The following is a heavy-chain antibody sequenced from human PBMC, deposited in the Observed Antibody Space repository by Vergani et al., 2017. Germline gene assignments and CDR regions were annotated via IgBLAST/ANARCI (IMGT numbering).Heavy chain of an antibody. Sequence: QVQLQESGPGLVKPSQTLSLTCTVSGGSISSYYWSWIRQPPGKGLEWIGYIYYSGSTNYNPSLKSRVTISVDTSKNQFSLKLSSVTAADTAVYYCARGAQLRYFDWLFAPPFYWFDPWGQGTLVTVSS. D-gene: IGHD3-9*01. J-gene: IGHJ5*02. CDR3: ARGAQLRYFDWLFAPPFYWFDP. CDR2: IYYSGST. V-gene: IGHV4-59*12. CDR1: GGSISSYY.